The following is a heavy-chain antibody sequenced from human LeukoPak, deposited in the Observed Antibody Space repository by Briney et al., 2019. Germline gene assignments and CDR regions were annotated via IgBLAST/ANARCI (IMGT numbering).Heavy chain of an antibody. D-gene: IGHD3-22*01. Sequence: ASVKVSCKASGYTFTGYYMHWVRQAPGQGLEWMGWINPNSGGTNYAQKFQGRVTMTRDTSISTAYMELSRLRSDDTAVYYCARDLEYSYYDSSGYSPFGYWGQGTLVTVSS. V-gene: IGHV1-2*02. CDR2: INPNSGGT. CDR3: ARDLEYSYYDSSGYSPFGY. J-gene: IGHJ4*02. CDR1: GYTFTGYY.